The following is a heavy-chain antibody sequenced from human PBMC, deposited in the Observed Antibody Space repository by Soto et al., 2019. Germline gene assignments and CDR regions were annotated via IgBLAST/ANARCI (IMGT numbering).Heavy chain of an antibody. Sequence: QVPLAESGGGLVQPGRSLRLSCATSGFVSNDYDIHWVRQAPGKGLAWLASISYDGRNKYYADSVKGRFTISRDNSQNTLSLQINSLGAEDTAVYYCSRGIKGGLDAWGPGTLVTVSS. CDR3: SRGIKGGLDA. V-gene: IGHV3-30*03. CDR1: GFVSNDYD. CDR2: ISYDGRNK. J-gene: IGHJ5*02. D-gene: IGHD2-21*01.